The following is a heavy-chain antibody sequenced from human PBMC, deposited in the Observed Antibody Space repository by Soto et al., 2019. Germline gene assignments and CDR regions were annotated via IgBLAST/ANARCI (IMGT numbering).Heavy chain of an antibody. Sequence: ASVKVSCKASGGSFSNFGISWVRQAPGQGLEWMGGIVPVFGRPNYAQRFQGRLTLTSDMPSRTVYMQLSNLRSDDTAVYYCAGASSRVSSVVAAYWGQGTLVTVSS. CDR2: IVPVFGRP. V-gene: IGHV1-69*05. CDR1: GGSFSNFG. J-gene: IGHJ4*02. CDR3: AGASSRVSSVVAAY. D-gene: IGHD2-15*01.